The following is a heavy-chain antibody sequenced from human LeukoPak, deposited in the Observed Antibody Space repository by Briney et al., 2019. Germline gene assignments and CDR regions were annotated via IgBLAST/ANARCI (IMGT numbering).Heavy chain of an antibody. J-gene: IGHJ4*02. CDR2: IIPIFGTA. CDR3: ARAFNRIQPLDY. V-gene: IGHV1-69*13. CDR1: GGTFSSYT. Sequence: SVKVSCKASGGTFSSYTISWVRQAPGQGLEWMGGIIPIFGTANYAQKFQGRVTITADESTSTAYMELSSLRSEDTAMYYCARAFNRIQPLDYWGQGTLVTVSS. D-gene: IGHD2/OR15-2a*01.